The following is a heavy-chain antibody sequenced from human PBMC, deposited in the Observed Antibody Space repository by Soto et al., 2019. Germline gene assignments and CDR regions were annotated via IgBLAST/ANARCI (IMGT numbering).Heavy chain of an antibody. V-gene: IGHV3-9*03. CDR1: GFTFDDYA. D-gene: IGHD1-26*01. J-gene: IGHJ6*02. CDR2: ISWNSGSI. Sequence: GGSLRLSCAASGFTFDDYAMHWVRQAPGKGLEWVSGISWNSGSIGYADSVKGRFTISRDNAKNSLYLQMNSLRAEDMALYYCAKDTRGRATTLVPYYYYGMDVWGQGTTVTVSS. CDR3: AKDTRGRATTLVPYYYYGMDV.